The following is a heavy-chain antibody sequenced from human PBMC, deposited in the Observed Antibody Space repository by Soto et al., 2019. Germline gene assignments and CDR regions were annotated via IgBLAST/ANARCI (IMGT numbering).Heavy chain of an antibody. D-gene: IGHD1-20*01. J-gene: IGHJ6*02. CDR1: GFTFRNYD. CDR3: AITAIDFYGLNG. V-gene: IGHV3-13*05. Sequence: EVQLVESGGGLVQPGGSLRLSCEASGFTFRNYDMHWVRQGTGKGLEWVSGMSAADYPDYADSVEVRFTISRENAQSSFFLQMNSRRVCDTAVYYCAITAIDFYGLNGRGQGKTVIVSS. CDR2: MSAADYP.